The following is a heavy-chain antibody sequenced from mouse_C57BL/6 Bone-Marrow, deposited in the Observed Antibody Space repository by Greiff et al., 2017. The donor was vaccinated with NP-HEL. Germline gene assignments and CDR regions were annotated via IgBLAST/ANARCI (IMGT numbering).Heavy chain of an antibody. V-gene: IGHV1-69*01. CDR3: AREDGCYYAMDY. J-gene: IGHJ4*01. CDR1: GYTFTSYW. CDR2: IDPSDSYT. D-gene: IGHD1-2*01. Sequence: QVQLQQSGAELVMPGASVKLSCKASGYTFTSYWMHWVKQRPGQGLEWIGEIDPSDSYTNYNQKFKGKSTLTVDKSSSTAYMQLSSLTSEDSAVYYWAREDGCYYAMDYWGQGTSVTVSS.